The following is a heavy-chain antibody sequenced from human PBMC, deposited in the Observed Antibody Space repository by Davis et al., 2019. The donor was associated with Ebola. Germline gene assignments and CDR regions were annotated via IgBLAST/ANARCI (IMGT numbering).Heavy chain of an antibody. CDR3: ARTTATVPGWGWFDP. CDR2: IYSSGTT. CDR1: GGSISSYY. D-gene: IGHD5-18*01. Sequence: PGGSLRLSCTVSGGSISSYYWSWIRQPAGKGLEWIGRIYSSGTTNHNPSLKSRLTMSVDTSKNQFSLKLTSVTAADTAVYYCARTTATVPGWGWFDPWGQGTLVTVSS. V-gene: IGHV4-4*07. J-gene: IGHJ5*02.